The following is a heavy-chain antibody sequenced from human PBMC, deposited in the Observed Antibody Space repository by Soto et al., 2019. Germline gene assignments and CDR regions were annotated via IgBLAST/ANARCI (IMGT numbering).Heavy chain of an antibody. CDR3: ARVAY. CDR1: GFTFISVS. J-gene: IGHJ4*02. CDR2: ISSGSSDT. Sequence: GALRLSCEASGFTFISVSMNWVRQVPGKWLEWVASISSGSSDTWYADSVKGRFIISRDNAQNSLFLQMNTLRPEDTAMYYCARVAYWGPGTQVTVSS. V-gene: IGHV3-21*01.